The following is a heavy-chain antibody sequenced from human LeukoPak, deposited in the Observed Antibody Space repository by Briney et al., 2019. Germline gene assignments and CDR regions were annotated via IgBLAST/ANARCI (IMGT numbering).Heavy chain of an antibody. CDR3: ARHRTYCLGTSCYFGNWFDP. D-gene: IGHD2-2*01. J-gene: IGHJ5*02. V-gene: IGHV4-39*01. Sequence: SETLSLTCTVSGGSISSSSYYWGWIRQPPGKGLEWIGSVYYSGNTYDSPSLKSRVTLSVDTSKNQFSLQLTSVTAADTAVYYCARHRTYCLGTSCYFGNWFDPWGQGTLVTVSS. CDR1: GGSISSSSYY. CDR2: VYYSGNT.